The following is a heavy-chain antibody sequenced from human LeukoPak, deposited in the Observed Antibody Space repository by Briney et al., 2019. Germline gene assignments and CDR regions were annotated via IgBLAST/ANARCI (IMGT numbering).Heavy chain of an antibody. CDR3: ARDEADCSSTSCYTYYYYMDV. CDR2: ISAYNGNT. J-gene: IGHJ6*03. V-gene: IGHV1-18*01. Sequence: ASVKVSCKASGYTFTSYGISWVRQAPGQGLEWMGWISAYNGNTNYAQKLQGRVTMTTDTSTSTAYMELRSLRSDDTAVYYCARDEADCSSTSCYTYYYYMDVWAKGPRSPSP. D-gene: IGHD2-2*02. CDR1: GYTFTSYG.